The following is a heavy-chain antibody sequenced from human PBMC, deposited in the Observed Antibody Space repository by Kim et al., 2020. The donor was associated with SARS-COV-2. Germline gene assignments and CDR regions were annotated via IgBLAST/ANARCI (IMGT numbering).Heavy chain of an antibody. V-gene: IGHV3-33*01. D-gene: IGHD1-20*01. Sequence: KHYAESGKGRFTTSRDNSKHTLYMQMNILRAEDTAVYYCARGYNGWLPHYWGHGTLVTVSS. CDR3: ARGYNGWLPHY. CDR2: K. J-gene: IGHJ4*01.